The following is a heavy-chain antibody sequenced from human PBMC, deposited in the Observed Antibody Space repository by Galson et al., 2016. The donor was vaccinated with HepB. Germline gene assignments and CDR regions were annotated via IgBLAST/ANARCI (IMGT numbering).Heavy chain of an antibody. J-gene: IGHJ5*02. CDR2: INAGHGNT. Sequence: SVKVSCKASGYTFTSYAMHWVRQAPGQRLEWMGWINAGHGNTKYSQKFQGRVAIARDTSASTAYMELSSLRSEDTAVYYCARDRGAPAAISIYNWFDPWGQGTLVTVSS. CDR1: GYTFTSYA. V-gene: IGHV1-3*01. CDR3: ARDRGAPAAISIYNWFDP. D-gene: IGHD2-2*01.